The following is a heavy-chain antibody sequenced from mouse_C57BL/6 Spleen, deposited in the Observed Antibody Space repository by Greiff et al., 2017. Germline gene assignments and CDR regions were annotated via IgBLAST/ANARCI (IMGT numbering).Heavy chain of an antibody. CDR2: ISSGSSTI. J-gene: IGHJ1*03. CDR3: ARGETGYWYFDV. V-gene: IGHV5-17*01. Sequence: EVKVVESGGGLVKPGGSLKLSCAASGFTFSDYGMHWVRQAPEKGLEWVAYISSGSSTIYYADTVKGRFTISRDNAKNTLFLQMTSLRSEDTAMYYCARGETGYWYFDVWGTGTTVTVSS. CDR1: GFTFSDYG. D-gene: IGHD4-1*01.